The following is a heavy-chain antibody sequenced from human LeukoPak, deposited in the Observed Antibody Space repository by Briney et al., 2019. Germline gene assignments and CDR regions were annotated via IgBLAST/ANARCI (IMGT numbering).Heavy chain of an antibody. J-gene: IGHJ3*02. CDR1: GDSIRSYY. CDR2: IHYSGST. D-gene: IGHD4-17*01. V-gene: IGHV4-59*01. Sequence: SETLSLTCTVSGDSIRSYYWSWIRQPPGKGLEWIGNIHYSGSTNYNPSLKTRVTISIDTSKNQFSLKLSSVTAADTAVYYCARAVPEGVDYGDYVGDAFDIWGQGTMVAVSS. CDR3: ARAVPEGVDYGDYVGDAFDI.